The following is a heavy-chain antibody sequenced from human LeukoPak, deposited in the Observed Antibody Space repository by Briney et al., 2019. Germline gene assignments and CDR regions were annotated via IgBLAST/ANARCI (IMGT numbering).Heavy chain of an antibody. D-gene: IGHD6-6*01. CDR3: AKDGGMRVAAGPIGVY. CDR2: ISGSGGST. J-gene: IGHJ4*02. V-gene: IGHV3-23*01. CDR1: GFTFSSYA. Sequence: PGGSLRLSCAASGFTFSSYAMSWVRQAPGKGLEWVSAISGSGGSTYYADSVKGRFTISRDNSKNTLYLQMNSLRAEDTAVYYCAKDGGMRVAAGPIGVYWGQGTLVTVSS.